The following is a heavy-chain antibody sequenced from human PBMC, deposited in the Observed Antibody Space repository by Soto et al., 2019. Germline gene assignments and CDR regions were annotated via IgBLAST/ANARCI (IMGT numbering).Heavy chain of an antibody. CDR1: DGSCCGYY. Sequence: SEPMSHTCGVGDGSCCGYYWSRISKPPGKGLEWIGEIYHSGSTNYNPSLKSRVTISVDTSKNQFSLKLSSVTAADTAVYYFARGGYYGTGSSPLDVWGERTIVTVPS. J-gene: IGHJ6*04. CDR2: IYHSGST. CDR3: ARGGYYGTGSSPLDV. D-gene: IGHD3-10*01. V-gene: IGHV4-34*01.